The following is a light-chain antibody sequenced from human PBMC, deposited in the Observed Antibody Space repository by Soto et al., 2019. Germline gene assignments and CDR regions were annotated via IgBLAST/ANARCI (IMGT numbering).Light chain of an antibody. CDR2: DAS. CDR3: QRRATRLPGIT. CDR1: QSVSSY. Sequence: TLSLSPGERATLSCRASQSVSSYLAWYQQIPGQAPRLLIYDASTRATGIPARFSGSGSGTDFTLTISSLDPEAYAVFYCQRRATRLPGITFCQGTSLEN. J-gene: IGKJ5*01. V-gene: IGKV3-11*01.